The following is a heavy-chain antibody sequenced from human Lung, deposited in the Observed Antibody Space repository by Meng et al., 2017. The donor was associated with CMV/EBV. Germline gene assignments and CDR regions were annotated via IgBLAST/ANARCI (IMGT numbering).Heavy chain of an antibody. Sequence: QVTVRELGPALGKPSETLSLPCAVSGDSITNQNWWAWVRQPPGKGLEWIGEIPHRGSSAYNPSLKSRVSMSIDKSKNQFSLKLTSVTAADTAVYHCLRRSGGSVWGQGTLVTVSS. D-gene: IGHD3-10*01. CDR2: IPHRGSS. CDR1: GDSITNQNW. V-gene: IGHV4-4*02. CDR3: LRRSGGSV. J-gene: IGHJ1*01.